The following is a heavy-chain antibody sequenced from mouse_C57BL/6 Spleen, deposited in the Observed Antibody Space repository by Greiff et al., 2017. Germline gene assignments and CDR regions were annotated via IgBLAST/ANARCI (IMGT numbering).Heavy chain of an antibody. Sequence: VQLQQSGPELVKPGASVKISCKASGYAFSSSWMNWVKPGPGKGLEWIGRIYPGDGDTNYNGKFKGKATLTADKSASTAYMQLSSLTSADSAVYFCGGLYYGSGYRAYWGQGTLVTVSA. J-gene: IGHJ3*01. D-gene: IGHD1-1*01. CDR1: GYAFSSSW. CDR3: GGLYYGSGYRAY. V-gene: IGHV1-82*01. CDR2: IYPGDGDT.